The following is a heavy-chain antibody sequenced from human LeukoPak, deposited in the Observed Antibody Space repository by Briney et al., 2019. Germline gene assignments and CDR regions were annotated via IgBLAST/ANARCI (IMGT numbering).Heavy chain of an antibody. J-gene: IGHJ5*02. Sequence: PSETLSLTCTVSGGSIRSYYWSWIRQPPGKGLEWIGYIYYTGSTNYNPSLKSRVTISVDTSKNQFSLKLSSVTAADTAVYYCARDQRSGDYWFDPWGQGTLVTVSS. CDR3: ARDQRSGDYWFDP. CDR2: IYYTGST. CDR1: GGSIRSYY. D-gene: IGHD4-17*01. V-gene: IGHV4-59*01.